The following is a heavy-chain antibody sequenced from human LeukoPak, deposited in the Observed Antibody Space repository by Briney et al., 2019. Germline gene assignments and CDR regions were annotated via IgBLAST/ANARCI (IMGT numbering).Heavy chain of an antibody. Sequence: GGSLRLSCGASGLTFSSFSMNWVRQAPGKGLEWVSSITPTSSYIYYADSVRGRFTISRDNAKNSLFLQMDSLSAEDTAVYYCVRLRRSSATGGYYYYYDYWGQGILVTVSS. CDR3: VRLRRSSATGGYYYYYDY. CDR1: GLTFSSFS. CDR2: ITPTSSYI. J-gene: IGHJ4*02. D-gene: IGHD3-22*01. V-gene: IGHV3-21*01.